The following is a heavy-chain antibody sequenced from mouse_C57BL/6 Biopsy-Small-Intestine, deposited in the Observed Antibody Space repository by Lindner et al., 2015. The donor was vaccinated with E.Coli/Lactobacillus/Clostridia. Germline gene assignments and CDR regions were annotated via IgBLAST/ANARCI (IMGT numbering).Heavy chain of an antibody. V-gene: IGHV1-54*01. D-gene: IGHD2-4*01. CDR2: INPGSGGT. Sequence: VQLQESGAELVRPGTSVKVSCKASGYAFTNYLIEWVKQRLGQGLEWIGVINPGSGGTNYNEKFKGKATLTADKSSSTAYMQLSSLTSEDSAVYFCARGGDYDGFAYWGRRDSGHCLC. J-gene: IGHJ3*01. CDR1: GYAFTNYL. CDR3: ARGGDYDGFAY.